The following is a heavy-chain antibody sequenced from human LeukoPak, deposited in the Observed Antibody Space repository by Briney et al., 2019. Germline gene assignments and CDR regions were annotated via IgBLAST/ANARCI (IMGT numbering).Heavy chain of an antibody. V-gene: IGHV3-48*03. CDR2: ISSSGSTI. CDR3: AREFGLRYFDWLLWGAFDI. J-gene: IGHJ3*02. Sequence: PGGSLRLSCAASGFTFSSYEMNWVRQAPGKGLEWVSYISSSGSTIYYADSVKGRFTISRDNAKNSLYLQMNGLRAEDTAVYYCAREFGLRYFDWLLWGAFDIWGQGTMVTVSS. CDR1: GFTFSSYE. D-gene: IGHD3-9*01.